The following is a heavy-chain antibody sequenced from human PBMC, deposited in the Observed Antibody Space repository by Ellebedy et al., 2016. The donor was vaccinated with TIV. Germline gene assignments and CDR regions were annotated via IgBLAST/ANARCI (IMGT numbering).Heavy chain of an antibody. CDR2: INAGNGNT. Sequence: ASVKVSXXASGYTFTSYAMHWVRQAPGQRLEWMGWINAGNGNTKYSQKFQGRVTITRDTSASTAYMELSSLRSEDTAVYYCARAIVVVTAPNFDYWGQGTLVTVSS. D-gene: IGHD2-21*02. V-gene: IGHV1-3*01. CDR3: ARAIVVVTAPNFDY. CDR1: GYTFTSYA. J-gene: IGHJ4*02.